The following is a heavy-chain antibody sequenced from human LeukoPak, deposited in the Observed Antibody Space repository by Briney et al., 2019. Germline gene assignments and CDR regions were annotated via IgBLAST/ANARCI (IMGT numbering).Heavy chain of an antibody. D-gene: IGHD2-15*01. CDR1: GFTFSSYA. J-gene: IGHJ3*02. CDR2: ISGSGGST. Sequence: GGSLRLSCAASGFTFSSYAMSWVRQAPGKGLEWDSAISGSGGSTYYADSVKGRFTISRDNSKNTLYLQMNNLRAEDTAVYYCAKCGIVVVVHDAFDIWGQGTMVTVSS. CDR3: AKCGIVVVVHDAFDI. V-gene: IGHV3-23*01.